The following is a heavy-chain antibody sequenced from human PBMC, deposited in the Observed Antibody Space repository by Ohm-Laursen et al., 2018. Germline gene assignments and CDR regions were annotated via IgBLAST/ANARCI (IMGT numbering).Heavy chain of an antibody. CDR2: MNPNSHNT. V-gene: IGHV1-8*01. Sequence: SVKVSCKASGYTFSSYDIIWVRQASGQGPGWMGWMNPNSHNTGYARKFRGRVSMTSDSSISTAYMELYSLTSEDTATYYCARAVRYQLLSDPWGQGTLVTVSS. CDR1: GYTFSSYD. J-gene: IGHJ5*02. CDR3: ARAVRYQLLSDP. D-gene: IGHD4-23*01.